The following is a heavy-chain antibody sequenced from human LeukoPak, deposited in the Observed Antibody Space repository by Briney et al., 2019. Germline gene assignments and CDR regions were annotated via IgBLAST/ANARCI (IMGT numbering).Heavy chain of an antibody. V-gene: IGHV4-4*07. D-gene: IGHD5-18*01. CDR1: GGSISSYY. Sequence: SETLSLTCTVSGGSISSYYWSWIRQPAGKGLERIGRIYTTGSPNYNPSLKSRVTMSVDTSKDQFSLRLSSVTAADTAVYYCATDRGVYSYGQEVFWGQGTLVTVSS. CDR2: IYTTGSP. CDR3: ATDRGVYSYGQEVF. J-gene: IGHJ4*02.